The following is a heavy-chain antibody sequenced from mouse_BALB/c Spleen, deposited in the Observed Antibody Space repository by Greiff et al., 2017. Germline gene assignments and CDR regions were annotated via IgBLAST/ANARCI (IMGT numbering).Heavy chain of an antibody. Sequence: EVQLVESGGGLVQPGGSRKLSCAASGFTFSDYGMAWVRQAPGKGPEWVAFISNLAYSIYYADTVTGRFTISRENAKNTLYLEMSSLRSEDTAMYYCAREDYYYYAMDYWGQGTSVTVSS. CDR1: GFTFSDYG. CDR3: AREDYYYYAMDY. CDR2: ISNLAYSI. V-gene: IGHV5-15*02. J-gene: IGHJ4*01. D-gene: IGHD2-13*01.